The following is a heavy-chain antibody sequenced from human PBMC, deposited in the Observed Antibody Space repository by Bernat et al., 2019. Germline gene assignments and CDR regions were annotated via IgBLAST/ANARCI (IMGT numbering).Heavy chain of an antibody. CDR2: IWYDGSNK. D-gene: IGHD1-26*01. CDR1: GFTFSSYG. V-gene: IGHV3-33*01. CDR3: ARAGELLVEYYIDY. J-gene: IGHJ4*02. Sequence: QVQLVESGGGVVQPGRSLRLSCAASGFTFSSYGMHWVRQAPGKGLEWVAVIWYDGSNKYYADSVKGRFTISRDNSKNTLYLQMNSLRAEDTAVYYCARAGELLVEYYIDYWGQGTLVTVSS.